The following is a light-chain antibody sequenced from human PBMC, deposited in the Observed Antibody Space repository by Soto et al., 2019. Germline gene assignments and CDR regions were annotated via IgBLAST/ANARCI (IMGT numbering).Light chain of an antibody. V-gene: IGKV1-5*03. CDR2: KAS. J-gene: IGKJ1*01. Sequence: DVQMTQSPSTLSASVGERVTITCRASQSVSTLLAWYQQKPGKAPKLLIYKASSLESGVPSRFSGSGSGTDFTLTINSLQSEDFAVYYCQQYNNWPRTFGQGTKVDIK. CDR1: QSVSTL. CDR3: QQYNNWPRT.